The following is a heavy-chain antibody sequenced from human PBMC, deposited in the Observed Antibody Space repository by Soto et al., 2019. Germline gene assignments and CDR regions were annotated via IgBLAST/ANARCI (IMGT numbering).Heavy chain of an antibody. CDR2: IWYDGVNK. D-gene: IGHD5-12*01. CDR3: GRGGGYDIGNYLDY. V-gene: IGHV3-33*01. Sequence: CLRLSCAASGFIFSNYSMHWVRQAPGKGLEWVAVIWYDGVNKFYLDSVKGRFTISRDNSKNMVFLQMNSLRGEDTAVYYCGRGGGYDIGNYLDYWGQGSLVTVSS. J-gene: IGHJ4*02. CDR1: GFIFSNYS.